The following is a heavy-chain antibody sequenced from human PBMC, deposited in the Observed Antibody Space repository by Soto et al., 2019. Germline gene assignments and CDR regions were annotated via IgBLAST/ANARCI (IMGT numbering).Heavy chain of an antibody. Sequence: GGSLRLSCAASGFTFSSYAMSWVRQAPGKGLEWVSAISGSGGSTYYADSVKGRFTISRDNSKNTLYLQMNSLRAEDTAVYYCAESEAFWELLSFNYWGQGTLVTVSS. J-gene: IGHJ4*02. CDR3: AESEAFWELLSFNY. D-gene: IGHD1-26*01. V-gene: IGHV3-23*01. CDR1: GFTFSSYA. CDR2: ISGSGGST.